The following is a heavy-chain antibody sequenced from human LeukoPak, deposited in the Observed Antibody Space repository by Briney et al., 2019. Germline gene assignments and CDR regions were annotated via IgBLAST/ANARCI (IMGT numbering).Heavy chain of an antibody. Sequence: GGSLRLSCAASGTTFSSYWMNWVRLAPGKGLEWVANIKQDGSEKYYVDSVKGRFTISRDNAKNSLYLQMNRLRAEDTAVYYCARHSSGWSEADYWGQGTLVTVSS. V-gene: IGHV3-7*01. CDR3: ARHSSGWSEADY. D-gene: IGHD6-19*01. CDR1: GTTFSSYW. CDR2: IKQDGSEK. J-gene: IGHJ4*02.